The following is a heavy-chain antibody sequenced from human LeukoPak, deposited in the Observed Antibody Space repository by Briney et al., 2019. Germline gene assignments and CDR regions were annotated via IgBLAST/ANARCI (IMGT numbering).Heavy chain of an antibody. D-gene: IGHD1-26*01. CDR2: ITDSGDNT. Sequence: GGSLRLSCAASGFTFSSFAMNWVRQAPGKGLEWVSGITDSGDNTHYADSVKGRFTISRDNSNNMVYLQMNSLRAEDMAKYYCAKAAGGTYYRVFDYWGQGILVTVSS. CDR1: GFTFSSFA. CDR3: AKAAGGTYYRVFDY. V-gene: IGHV3-23*01. J-gene: IGHJ4*02.